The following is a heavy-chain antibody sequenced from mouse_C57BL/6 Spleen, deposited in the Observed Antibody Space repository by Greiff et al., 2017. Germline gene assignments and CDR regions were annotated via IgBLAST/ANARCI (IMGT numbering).Heavy chain of an antibody. J-gene: IGHJ4*01. CDR3: ARKPFNYRNYAMDY. CDR1: GFSLTSYC. D-gene: IGHD2-1*01. V-gene: IGHV2-2*01. Sequence: VQLVESGPGLVQPSQSLSITCTVSGFSLTSYCVHWVRQSPGKGLEWLGVIWSGGSAAYNAAFISRLSISKDNSKSQVFFKMNSRQADDTAIDYCARKPFNYRNYAMDYWGQGTSVTVSS. CDR2: IWSGGSA.